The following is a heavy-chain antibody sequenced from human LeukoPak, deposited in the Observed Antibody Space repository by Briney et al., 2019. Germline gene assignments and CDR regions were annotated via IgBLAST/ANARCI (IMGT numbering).Heavy chain of an antibody. Sequence: PSETLSLTCAVSGDSISSGGYSWSWIRQTPGKGLEWIAYIHDSGSTYNNPSLKTRLSISIDTSKNQFSLKLNSVTAADTAVYYCARVVATAGNNWFDPWGQGTLVTVSS. D-gene: IGHD6-13*01. V-gene: IGHV4-30-4*07. CDR3: ARVVATAGNNWFDP. CDR2: IHDSGST. CDR1: GDSISSGGYS. J-gene: IGHJ5*02.